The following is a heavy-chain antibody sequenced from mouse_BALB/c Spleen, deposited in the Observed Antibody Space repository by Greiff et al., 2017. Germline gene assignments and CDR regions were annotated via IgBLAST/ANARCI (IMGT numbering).Heavy chain of an antibody. CDR2: IWGDGST. D-gene: IGHD2-4*01. CDR1: GFSLTGYG. Sequence: VQLVESGPGLVAPSQSLSITCTVSGFSLTGYGVNWVRQPPGKGLEWLGMIWGDGSTDYNSALKSRLSISKDNSKSQVFLKMNSLQTDDTARYYCASGMITTETWFAYWGQGTLVTVSA. V-gene: IGHV2-6-7*01. J-gene: IGHJ3*01. CDR3: ASGMITTETWFAY.